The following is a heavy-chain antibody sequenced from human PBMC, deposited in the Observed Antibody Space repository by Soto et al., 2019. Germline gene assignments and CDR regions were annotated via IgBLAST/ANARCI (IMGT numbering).Heavy chain of an antibody. CDR3: ARTGTVGVGELSGNFVY. CDR1: GFTLSSYA. J-gene: IGHJ4*02. D-gene: IGHD3-10*01. CDR2: MSYDGSNK. Sequence: QVQLVESGGGVVQPGRSLRLSCAASGFTLSSYAMHWVRQAPGKGLEWVAVMSYDGSNKYYADSVKGRFTISRDNSKNTLYLQRNSLRAEDTAVYYCARTGTVGVGELSGNFVYWGQGTLVTVSS. V-gene: IGHV3-30-3*01.